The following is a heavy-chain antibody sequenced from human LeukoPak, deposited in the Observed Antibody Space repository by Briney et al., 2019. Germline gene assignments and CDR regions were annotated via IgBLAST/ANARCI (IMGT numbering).Heavy chain of an antibody. CDR3: ASGFLDDFWSGHF. D-gene: IGHD3-3*01. V-gene: IGHV3-7*01. CDR1: GFSFSTHW. Sequence: GGSLRLSCAASGFSFSTHWMSWVRLAPGKGPGWVANIKYDGSEKYYVDSVKGRFTISRDNAKNSLYLHMNSLRAEDTAVYYCASGFLDDFWSGHFWGQGTLVTVSS. J-gene: IGHJ4*02. CDR2: IKYDGSEK.